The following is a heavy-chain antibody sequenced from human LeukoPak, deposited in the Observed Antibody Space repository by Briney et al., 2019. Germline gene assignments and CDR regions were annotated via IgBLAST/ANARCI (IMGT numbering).Heavy chain of an antibody. Sequence: SQTLSLTCTVSGGSISSGGYYWSWIRQHPGKGLEWIGYIYYSGSTYYNPSLTSRVTISVDTSKNQFSLKLSSVTAADTAVYYCARVVAAGDGSGPSWFDPWGQGTLVTVSS. D-gene: IGHD3-10*01. V-gene: IGHV4-31*03. J-gene: IGHJ5*02. CDR3: ARVVAAGDGSGPSWFDP. CDR1: GGSISSGGYY. CDR2: IYYSGST.